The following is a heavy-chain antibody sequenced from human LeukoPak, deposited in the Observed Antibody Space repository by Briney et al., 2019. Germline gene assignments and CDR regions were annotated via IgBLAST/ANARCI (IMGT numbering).Heavy chain of an antibody. V-gene: IGHV3-53*05. Sequence: GGSLRLSCAASGFTVSSNYMSWVRQAPGKGVEWVSVIYSGGSTYYADSVKGRFTISRDNSKNTLYLQMNSLRAEDTAVYYCAKDHRGYSYGPYYFDYWGQGTLVTVSS. J-gene: IGHJ4*02. CDR3: AKDHRGYSYGPYYFDY. D-gene: IGHD5-18*01. CDR2: IYSGGST. CDR1: GFTVSSNY.